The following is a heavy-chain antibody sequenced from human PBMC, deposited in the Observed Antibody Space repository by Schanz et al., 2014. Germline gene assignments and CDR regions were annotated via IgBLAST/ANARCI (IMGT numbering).Heavy chain of an antibody. J-gene: IGHJ4*02. CDR2: IGPASDP. CDR1: RFTFSNYW. CDR3: ARGRRGDCRRTSCTYYFDY. V-gene: IGHV3-13*05. Sequence: DVQLVESGGGLVQPGGSLRLACAASRFTFSNYWVGWVRQAIGKGLEWVSGIGPASDPYYAGSVKGRFTISRENGKNSLYLQMNSLRAGDTAVYYCARGRRGDCRRTSCTYYFDYWGQGTLVTVSS. D-gene: IGHD2-2*01.